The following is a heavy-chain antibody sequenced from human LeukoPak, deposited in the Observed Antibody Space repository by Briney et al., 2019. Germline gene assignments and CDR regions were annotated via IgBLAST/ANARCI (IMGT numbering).Heavy chain of an antibody. CDR3: ARLSTAMVSYFDY. J-gene: IGHJ4*02. CDR1: GYTFTSYW. V-gene: IGHV5-51*01. CDR2: VYPGDSQT. Sequence: GESLKTSCKASGYTFTSYWIAWVRQMPGKGLEWMGIVYPGDSQTRYSPSFQGQVTISADRSITTAYLQWSSLKASDTAMYYCARLSTAMVSYFDYWGQGTLVTVSS. D-gene: IGHD5-18*01.